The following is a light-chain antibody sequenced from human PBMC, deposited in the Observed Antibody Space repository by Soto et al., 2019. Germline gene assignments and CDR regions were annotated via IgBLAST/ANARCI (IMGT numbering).Light chain of an antibody. CDR1: QSVSSSS. CDR3: QQYGSSPKMYT. CDR2: GAS. Sequence: EIVLTQSPGTLSLSPGEGATLSCRASQSVSSSSLAWYQQKPGQAPSLLIYGASSRATGIPDRFSGSGSGSDFTLTISRLEPEDFAVYYCQQYGSSPKMYTFGQGTKLETK. V-gene: IGKV3-20*01. J-gene: IGKJ2*01.